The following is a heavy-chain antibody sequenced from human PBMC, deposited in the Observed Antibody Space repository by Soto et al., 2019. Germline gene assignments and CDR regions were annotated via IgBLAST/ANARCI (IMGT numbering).Heavy chain of an antibody. CDR2: IGGAAVST. J-gene: IGHJ4*02. D-gene: IGHD4-17*01. CDR3: AKVVRVTTTPFFDY. Sequence: GGSLRVSCEAAGFKFSTYAMSWVRPGPGKGLEWVSVIGGAAVSTDCADSLKGRCTVSRDDSKNTLYLQMNSLRAEDTAVYYCAKVVRVTTTPFFDYWGQGTLVTVSS. V-gene: IGHV3-23*01. CDR1: GFKFSTYA.